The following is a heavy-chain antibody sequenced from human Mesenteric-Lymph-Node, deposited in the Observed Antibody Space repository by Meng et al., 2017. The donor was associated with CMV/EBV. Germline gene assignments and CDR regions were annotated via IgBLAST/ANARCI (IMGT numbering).Heavy chain of an antibody. CDR1: GGTFNGHV. D-gene: IGHD5-24*01. J-gene: IGHJ4*02. CDR2: IIAMSDKV. CDR3: ATRPGDGQDVLVYDF. Sequence: SVKVSCKASGGTFNGHVISWVRQAPGQGLRWMGRIIAMSDKVNYAQDFQGRVTITADKSTSIVYMELSNLRSEDTAVYYCATRPGDGQDVLVYDFWGQGTLVTVSS. V-gene: IGHV1-69*04.